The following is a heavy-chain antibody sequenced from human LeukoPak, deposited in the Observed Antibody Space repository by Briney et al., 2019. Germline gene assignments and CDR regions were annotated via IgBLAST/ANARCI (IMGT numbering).Heavy chain of an antibody. D-gene: IGHD1-26*01. Sequence: ASVTVSCTASGYTFTSYAMHWVRQAPGQRLEWMGWINAGNGNTKYSQKFRGRVTITRDTSASTAYMELSSLRSEDTAVYYCARPKWELLFDYWGQGTLVTVSS. J-gene: IGHJ4*02. V-gene: IGHV1-3*01. CDR3: ARPKWELLFDY. CDR1: GYTFTSYA. CDR2: INAGNGNT.